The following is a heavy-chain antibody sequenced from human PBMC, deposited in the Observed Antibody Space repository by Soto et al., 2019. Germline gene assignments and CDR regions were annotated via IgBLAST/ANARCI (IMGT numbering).Heavy chain of an antibody. CDR3: ARSSGVPTPDFDY. J-gene: IGHJ4*02. CDR1: GFAFNIYA. D-gene: IGHD3-3*01. V-gene: IGHV3-30-3*01. CDR2: ISHDGTNR. Sequence: GGSLRLSCAASGFAFNIYAIHWVRQAPGKGLEWVAVISHDGTNRYYTDSVRGRFTISRDNSKNTVYLEMDSLRADDTAVYYCARSSGVPTPDFDYWGQGTLVTVSS.